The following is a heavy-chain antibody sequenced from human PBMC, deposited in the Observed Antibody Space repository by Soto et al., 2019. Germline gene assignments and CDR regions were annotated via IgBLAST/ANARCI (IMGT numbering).Heavy chain of an antibody. J-gene: IGHJ3*02. Sequence: SETLSLTCTVSGVSISSFYWSWLRQPPGEGLDWIGYIYYSGSTYYNPSLKSRVTISVDTSKNQFSLKLSSVTAADTAVYYCVRGRLWFGETNDAFDIWGQGTMVTVSS. D-gene: IGHD3-10*01. CDR1: GVSISSFY. V-gene: IGHV4-59*12. CDR2: IYYSGST. CDR3: VRGRLWFGETNDAFDI.